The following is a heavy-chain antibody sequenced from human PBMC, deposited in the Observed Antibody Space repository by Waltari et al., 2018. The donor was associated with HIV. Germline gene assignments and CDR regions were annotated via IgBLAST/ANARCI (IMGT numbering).Heavy chain of an antibody. CDR1: GFPLRASA. V-gene: IGHV3-73*02. D-gene: IGHD6-19*01. CDR2: IRSKLKNFAT. CDR3: TRPGLNNGWYV. Sequence: EMQLVESGGALVQPGGSLTLSCAAPGFPLRASAVHWVRQTPGKGLEWVGRIRSKLKNFATSYADSVKGRFAISRDDSNNTAFLQMSSLKIEDTAVYYCTRPGLNNGWYVWGQGTLVTVSS. J-gene: IGHJ4*02.